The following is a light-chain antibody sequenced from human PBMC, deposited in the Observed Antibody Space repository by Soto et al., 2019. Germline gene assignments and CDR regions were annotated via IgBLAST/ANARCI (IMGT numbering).Light chain of an antibody. V-gene: IGKV3-20*01. CDR3: QHYDSLPIT. Sequence: EIVLTQSPGTLSLSPGERATLSCRASQSVSVSYLAWYQQKPGQAPRLLIYDASSRATGIPDRFSGGGSGTDFTLTISRLEPEDFAVFYCQHYDSLPITFGQGTRLEIK. CDR2: DAS. J-gene: IGKJ5*01. CDR1: QSVSVSY.